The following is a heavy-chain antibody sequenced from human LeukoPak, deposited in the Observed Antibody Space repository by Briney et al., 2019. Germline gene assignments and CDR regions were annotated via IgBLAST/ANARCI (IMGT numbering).Heavy chain of an antibody. D-gene: IGHD6-19*01. Sequence: PSETLSLTCTVSGGSISSSSYYWGWIRQPPGKGLEWIGSIYYSGSTYYNPSLKSRVTISVDTSKNQFSLKLTSVTAADTAVYYCARTPHITVAGHFDYWGRGTLVTVSS. CDR1: GGSISSSSYY. V-gene: IGHV4-39*01. CDR3: ARTPHITVAGHFDY. CDR2: IYYSGST. J-gene: IGHJ4*02.